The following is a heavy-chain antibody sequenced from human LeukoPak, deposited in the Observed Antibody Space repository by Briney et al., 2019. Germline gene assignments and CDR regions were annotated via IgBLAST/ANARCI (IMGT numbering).Heavy chain of an antibody. D-gene: IGHD4-17*01. CDR2: IYHSGST. CDR3: ARVMEYGDYVGLHFDY. Sequence: TSSETLSLTCTVSGGSISSGGYYWSWIRQPPGKGLEWIGYIYHSGSTYYNPSLKSRVTISVDRSKNQFSLKLSSVTAADTAVYYCARVMEYGDYVGLHFDYWGQGTLVTVSS. V-gene: IGHV4-30-2*01. CDR1: GGSISSGGYY. J-gene: IGHJ4*02.